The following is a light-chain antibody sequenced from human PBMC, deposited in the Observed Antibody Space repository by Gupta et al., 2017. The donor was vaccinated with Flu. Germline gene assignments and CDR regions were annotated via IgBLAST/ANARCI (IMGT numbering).Light chain of an antibody. CDR2: RNN. CDR3: ATWDDRLNIWV. J-gene: IGLJ3*02. CDR1: SSNIGTNF. Sequence: RVTISGSGSSSNIGTNFVYWYRQLPGTAPQLLIYRNNQRSSGVPDRFTGSKSVTSASLAISGLRSEDEADFYCATWDDRLNIWVFGGGTKLTVL. V-gene: IGLV1-47*01.